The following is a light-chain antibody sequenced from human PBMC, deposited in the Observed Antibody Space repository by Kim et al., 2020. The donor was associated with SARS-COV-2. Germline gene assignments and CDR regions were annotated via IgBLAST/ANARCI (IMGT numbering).Light chain of an antibody. J-gene: IGLJ3*02. CDR2: VNSDGSH. Sequence: ASVKLTCTLSSGHSSNAIAWHQQQSEKGPRYLMKVNSDGSHSKGDGIPDRFSGSSSGAERYLTISSLQSDDEADYYCQTWAAGTGVFGAGTQLTVL. V-gene: IGLV4-69*01. CDR1: SGHSSNA. CDR3: QTWAAGTGV.